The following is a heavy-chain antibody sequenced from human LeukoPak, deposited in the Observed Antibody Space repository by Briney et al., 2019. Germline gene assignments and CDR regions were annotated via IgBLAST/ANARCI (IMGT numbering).Heavy chain of an antibody. D-gene: IGHD6-13*01. V-gene: IGHV3-74*01. J-gene: IGHJ4*02. CDR1: GFTFSSYW. CDR2: INSDGSIT. Sequence: GGSLRLSCAASGFTFSSYWMQWVRQAPGKGLVWVSRINSDGSITTYADSVKGRFTISRDDAKNTLYLQMNSLRTEDTAVYYCARGRGIVAAGFEHWGQGTLVTVSS. CDR3: ARGRGIVAAGFEH.